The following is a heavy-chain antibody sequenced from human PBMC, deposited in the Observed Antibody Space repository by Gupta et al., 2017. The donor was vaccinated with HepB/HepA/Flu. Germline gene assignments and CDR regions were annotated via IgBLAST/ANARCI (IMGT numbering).Heavy chain of an antibody. CDR3: ARNQRFLGHHYYYYYYMDV. J-gene: IGHJ6*03. V-gene: IGHV3-43*01. CDR2: ISWDGGST. Sequence: EVQLVESGGVVVQPGGSLRLSCAASGFTFDDYTMHWVRQAPGKGLEWVSLISWDGGSTYYADSVKGRFTISRDNSKNSLYLQMNSLRTEDTALYYCARNQRFLGHHYYYYYYMDVWGKGTTVTVSS. CDR1: GFTFDDYT. D-gene: IGHD3-3*01.